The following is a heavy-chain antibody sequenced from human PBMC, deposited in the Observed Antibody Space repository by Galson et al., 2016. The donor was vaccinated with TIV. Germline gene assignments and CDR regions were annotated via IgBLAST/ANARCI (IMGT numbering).Heavy chain of an antibody. CDR2: INPSGSST. J-gene: IGHJ4*02. Sequence: SGYTFTGYFIHWVRQAPGQGLEWMGIINPSGSSTSYAQKFQGRVTMTRVTSTSTVYMELSSLRSEDTAVYYCARDGEVGSSDYDHWGQGTLVSVSS. CDR3: ARDGEVGSSDYDH. D-gene: IGHD3-22*01. V-gene: IGHV1-46*01. CDR1: GYTFTGYF.